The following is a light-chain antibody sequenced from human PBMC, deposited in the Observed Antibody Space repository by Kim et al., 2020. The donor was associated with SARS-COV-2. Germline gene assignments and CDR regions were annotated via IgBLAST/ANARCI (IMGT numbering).Light chain of an antibody. CDR1: SIDVGGYNV. Sequence: PGQSITLSCTGTSIDVGGYNVVSWYQQHPGKAPQLMIYDVSNRPSGVSTRFSGSKSVNTASLTISGLQAEDEADYYCNSYTTSTWVFGGGTQLTVL. CDR2: DVS. V-gene: IGLV2-14*03. J-gene: IGLJ3*02. CDR3: NSYTTSTWV.